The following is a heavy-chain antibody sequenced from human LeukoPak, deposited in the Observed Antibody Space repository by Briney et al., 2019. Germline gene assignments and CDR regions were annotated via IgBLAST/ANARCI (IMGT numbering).Heavy chain of an antibody. V-gene: IGHV3-53*04. J-gene: IGHJ4*02. Sequence: GGSLRLSCTASGFTVSSSYMTWVRQAPGKGLDWVSLIYGGGDIFYSDSVKGRFTISRRNSENTLYLQMSNLRAEDTAVYYCARVGVGTVAGNYFDDWGQGTLVTVSS. D-gene: IGHD6-19*01. CDR3: ARVGVGTVAGNYFDD. CDR1: GFTVSSSY. CDR2: IYGGGDI.